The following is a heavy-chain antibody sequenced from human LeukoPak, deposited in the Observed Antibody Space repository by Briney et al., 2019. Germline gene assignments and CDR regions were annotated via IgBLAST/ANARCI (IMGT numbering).Heavy chain of an antibody. J-gene: IGHJ4*02. V-gene: IGHV1-18*01. Sequence: ASVKVSCKASCYTFTSYGISWVRQAPGQGLAWMGWISAYNGNTNYVQKLQGRVTMTTDTSTSTAYMELRSVRSDDTAVYYCARDLVVVPAAHNPEYYFDYWGQGTLVTVSS. CDR1: CYTFTSYG. CDR2: ISAYNGNT. D-gene: IGHD2-2*01. CDR3: ARDLVVVPAAHNPEYYFDY.